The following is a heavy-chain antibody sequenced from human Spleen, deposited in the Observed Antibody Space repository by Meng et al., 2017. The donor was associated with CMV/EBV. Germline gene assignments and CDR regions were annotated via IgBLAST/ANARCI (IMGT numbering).Heavy chain of an antibody. CDR2: ISSSSSYI. J-gene: IGHJ6*02. D-gene: IGHD7-27*01. CDR3: ARVFTSTGDRGDYYYGMDV. V-gene: IGHV3-21*01. CDR1: GFSFSSYS. Sequence: GESLKISCAASGFSFSSYSMHWVRQAPGKGLEWVSSISSSSSYIYYADSVKGRFTISRDNAKNSLYLQMNSLRAEDTAVYYCARVFTSTGDRGDYYYGMDVWGQGTTVTVSS.